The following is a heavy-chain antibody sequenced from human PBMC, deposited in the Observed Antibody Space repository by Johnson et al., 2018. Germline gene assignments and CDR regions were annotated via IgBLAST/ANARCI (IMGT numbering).Heavy chain of an antibody. V-gene: IGHV1-69*04. Sequence: QVQLVQSGAEVKKPGSSVKVSCKASGGAFNNYGIRWVRQAPGQGLKWMGGIIPPLDVANYAQKFQGRVTFFAAKFTRIPYMELSSLTSEDTAVYSCARLGPAESQSNAFDIWGQGTVVIVSS. J-gene: IGHJ3*02. D-gene: IGHD3-16*01. CDR1: GGAFNNYG. CDR2: IIPPLDVA. CDR3: ARLGPAESQSNAFDI.